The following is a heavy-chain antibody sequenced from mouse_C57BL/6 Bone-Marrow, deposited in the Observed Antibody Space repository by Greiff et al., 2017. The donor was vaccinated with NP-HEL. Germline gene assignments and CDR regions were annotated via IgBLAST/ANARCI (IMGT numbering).Heavy chain of an antibody. Sequence: QVQLKESGPELVKPGASVKISCKASGYAFSSSWMNWVKQRPGKGLEWIGRIYPGDGDTNYNGKFKGKATLTAEKSSSTAYMQLSSLTSEDSAVYFCARYYGTLFDYWGQGTTLTVSS. J-gene: IGHJ2*01. CDR1: GYAFSSSW. CDR3: ARYYGTLFDY. D-gene: IGHD1-1*01. CDR2: IYPGDGDT. V-gene: IGHV1-82*01.